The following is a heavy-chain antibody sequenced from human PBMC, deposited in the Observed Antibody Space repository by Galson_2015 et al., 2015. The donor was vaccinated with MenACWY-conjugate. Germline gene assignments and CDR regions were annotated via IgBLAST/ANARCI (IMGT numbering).Heavy chain of an antibody. V-gene: IGHV1-3*01. CDR3: ARSDNIAVADYYFDY. CDR1: GYTFTSYA. J-gene: IGHJ4*02. Sequence: SVKVSCKASGYTFTSYAMHWVRQAPGQRLEWMGWINAGNGNTKYSQKFQGRVTITRDTSASTAYMELSSLRSEDTAVYYCARSDNIAVADYYFDYWGQGTLVTVSS. D-gene: IGHD6-19*01. CDR2: INAGNGNT.